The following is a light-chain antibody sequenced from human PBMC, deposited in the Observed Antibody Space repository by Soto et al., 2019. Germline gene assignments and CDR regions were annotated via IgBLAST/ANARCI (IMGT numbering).Light chain of an antibody. CDR1: QSVSSSY. CDR2: GAS. CDR3: QQNGSSPWT. V-gene: IGKV3-20*01. J-gene: IGKJ1*01. Sequence: EIVLTQSPGTLSLSPGERATLSCRASQSVSSSYLAWYQQKPGQAPRLLIYGASSRATGIPDRFSGSGSGTDFTLTISRLGPEDLAVYYCQQNGSSPWTFGQGTKVDIK.